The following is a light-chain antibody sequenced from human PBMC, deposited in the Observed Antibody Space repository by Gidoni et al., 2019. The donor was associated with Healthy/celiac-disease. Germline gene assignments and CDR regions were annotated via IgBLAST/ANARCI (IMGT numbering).Light chain of an antibody. V-gene: IGKV3-15*01. CDR3: QQYNNWPPYT. CDR1: QSVSSN. Sequence: EIVMTQSPATLSVAPGERATLSCRTSQSVSSNLAWYQQQPGQAPRLLIYGASTRATGIPARLSGSGSGTEFTLTISSLQSEDFAVYYCQQYNNWPPYTFGQGTKLEIK. CDR2: GAS. J-gene: IGKJ2*01.